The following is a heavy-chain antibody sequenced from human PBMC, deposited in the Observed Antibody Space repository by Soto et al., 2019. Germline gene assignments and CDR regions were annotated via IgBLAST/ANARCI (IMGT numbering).Heavy chain of an antibody. CDR3: ARRIRTVRGVTAFDY. Sequence: PVESLKISCKGSGYSFTSYWISWVRQMPGKGLEWMGRIDPSDSYTNYSPSFQGHVTISADKSISTAYLQWSSLKASDTAMYYCARRIRTVRGVTAFDYWGQGTLVTVSS. V-gene: IGHV5-10-1*01. J-gene: IGHJ4*02. CDR2: IDPSDSYT. D-gene: IGHD3-10*01. CDR1: GYSFTSYW.